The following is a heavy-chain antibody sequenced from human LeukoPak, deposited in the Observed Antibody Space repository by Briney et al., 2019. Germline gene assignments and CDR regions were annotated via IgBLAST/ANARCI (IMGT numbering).Heavy chain of an antibody. CDR3: TRGGPLDTVKNAFDI. Sequence: GGSLRLSCAASGFIFRGSAMHWGRQASGKGLEWVGRIRSKANSYATAYAASVKGRFTISRDDSKNTAYLQMNSLKTEDTAVYYCTRGGPLDTVKNAFDIWGQGTMVTVSS. CDR2: IRSKANSYAT. D-gene: IGHD1-1*01. J-gene: IGHJ3*02. V-gene: IGHV3-73*01. CDR1: GFIFRGSA.